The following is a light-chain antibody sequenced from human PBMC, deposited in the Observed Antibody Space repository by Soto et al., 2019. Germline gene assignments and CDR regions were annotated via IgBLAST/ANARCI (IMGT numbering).Light chain of an antibody. CDR1: QSISSY. CDR3: QQSYSTLSG. Sequence: DIQMTQSPSSLSASVGDRVTITCRASQSISSYLNWYQQKPGKAPKLLIYAASSLQSGVPSRFSGSGSGTAFTLTISSLQPEDFATYYCQQSYSTLSGFGQGTRLEIK. J-gene: IGKJ5*01. CDR2: AAS. V-gene: IGKV1-39*01.